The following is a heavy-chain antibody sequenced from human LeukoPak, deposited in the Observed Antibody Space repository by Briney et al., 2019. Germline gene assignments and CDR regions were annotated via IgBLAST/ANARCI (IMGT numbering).Heavy chain of an antibody. CDR3: ARGCSSTSCYVRWCGCFDY. Sequence: ASVKVSCKASGGTFSSYAISWVRQAPGQGLEWMGGIIPIFGTANYAQKFQGRVTITTDESTSTAYMELSSLRSEDTAVYYCARGCSSTSCYVRWCGCFDYWGQGTLVTVSS. CDR2: IIPIFGTA. J-gene: IGHJ4*02. CDR1: GGTFSSYA. V-gene: IGHV1-69*05. D-gene: IGHD2-2*01.